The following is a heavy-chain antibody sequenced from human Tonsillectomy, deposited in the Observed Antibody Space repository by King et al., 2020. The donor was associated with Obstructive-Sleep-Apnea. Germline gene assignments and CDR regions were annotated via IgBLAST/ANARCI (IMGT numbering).Heavy chain of an antibody. CDR2: ISGSGGST. V-gene: IGHV3-23*04. CDR1: GFTFISYA. Sequence: VQLVESGGGLVQPGGSLRLSCAASGFTFISYAMSWVRQAPGKGLEWGSAISGSGGSTYYADSVKGRFTISRDNSKNTLYLQMNSLRAEDTAVYYCAKEWYYYGSGSPYYFDYWGQGTLVTVSS. D-gene: IGHD3-10*01. J-gene: IGHJ4*02. CDR3: AKEWYYYGSGSPYYFDY.